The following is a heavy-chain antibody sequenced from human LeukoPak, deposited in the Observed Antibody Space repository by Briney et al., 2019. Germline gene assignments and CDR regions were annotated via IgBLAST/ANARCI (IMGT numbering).Heavy chain of an antibody. D-gene: IGHD1-26*01. CDR3: ASGSGTYSPDY. V-gene: IGHV1-46*03. CDR1: GSTFANYY. CDR2: ITPSGGTT. J-gene: IGHJ4*02. Sequence: ASVKVSCKASGSTFANYYMHWMRQAPGQGLQWMGVITPSGGTTSFAQNFQGRVTMTRDTSTSTVYMELSSLRSEDTAVYYCASGSGTYSPDYWGQGTLVTVSS.